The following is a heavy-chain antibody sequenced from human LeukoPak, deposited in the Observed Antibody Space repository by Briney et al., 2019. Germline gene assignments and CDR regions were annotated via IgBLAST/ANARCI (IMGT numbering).Heavy chain of an antibody. CDR2: IYPGDSDT. CDR3: ARHVDSGTYYFQY. D-gene: IGHD1-26*01. Sequence: GEFLKISCKGSGYSFTSYWIGWVRQMPGKGLEWMGIIYPGDSDTIYSPSFQGQVTISADKSISTAYLQWSSLKASDTAMYYCARHVDSGTYYFQYWGQGTLVTVSP. J-gene: IGHJ4*02. CDR1: GYSFTSYW. V-gene: IGHV5-51*01.